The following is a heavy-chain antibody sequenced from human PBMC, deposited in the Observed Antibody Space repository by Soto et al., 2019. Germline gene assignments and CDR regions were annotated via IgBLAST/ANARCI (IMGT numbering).Heavy chain of an antibody. D-gene: IGHD5-12*01. CDR1: GGSISSGGYS. Sequence: SETLSLTCAVSGGSISSGGYSWSWIRQPPGKGLEWIGYIYHSGSTYYNPSLKSRVTISVDRSKNQFSLKLSSVTAADTAVYYCARGGNKYYFDYWGQGTLVTVSS. J-gene: IGHJ4*02. CDR2: IYHSGST. CDR3: ARGGNKYYFDY. V-gene: IGHV4-30-2*01.